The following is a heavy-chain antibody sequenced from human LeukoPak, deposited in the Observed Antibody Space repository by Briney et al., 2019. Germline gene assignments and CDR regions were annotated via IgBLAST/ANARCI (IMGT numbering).Heavy chain of an antibody. Sequence: GGSLRLSCAASGFTFSSYDMHWVRQATGKGLEWVSAIGTAGDTYYPGSVKGRFTISRENAKNSLYLQMNSLRAGDTAVYYCARGEVAGHFDYWGQGTLVTVSS. CDR3: ARGEVAGHFDY. J-gene: IGHJ4*02. D-gene: IGHD6-19*01. CDR2: IGTAGDT. CDR1: GFTFSSYD. V-gene: IGHV3-13*01.